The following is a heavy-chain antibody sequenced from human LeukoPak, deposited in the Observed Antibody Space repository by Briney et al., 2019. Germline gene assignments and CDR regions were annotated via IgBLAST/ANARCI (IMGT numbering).Heavy chain of an antibody. CDR1: GGSISSYY. J-gene: IGHJ3*02. CDR2: IYYSGST. V-gene: IGHV4-59*01. Sequence: SKTLSLTCTVSGGSISSYYWSWIRQPPGKGLEWIGYIYYSGSTNYNPSLKSRVRTSVDTSKKQFSLKLSSVTAADTAVYYCARAPRGVVVKSDAFDIWGQGTMVTVSS. D-gene: IGHD2-15*01. CDR3: ARAPRGVVVKSDAFDI.